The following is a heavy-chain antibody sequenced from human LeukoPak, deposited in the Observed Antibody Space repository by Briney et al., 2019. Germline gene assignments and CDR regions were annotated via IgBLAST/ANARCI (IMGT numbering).Heavy chain of an antibody. CDR2: ISSSSHTI. D-gene: IGHD6-13*01. Sequence: GGSLRLSCAASGFTFNTYSMSWVRQAPGKELECVSYISSSSHTIFYADSVKGRFTVSRDNAKNSLYLQMNSLRAEDTAVYYCARDLDSSSWYYFGYWGQGTLVTVSS. V-gene: IGHV3-48*01. J-gene: IGHJ4*02. CDR3: ARDLDSSSWYYFGY. CDR1: GFTFNTYS.